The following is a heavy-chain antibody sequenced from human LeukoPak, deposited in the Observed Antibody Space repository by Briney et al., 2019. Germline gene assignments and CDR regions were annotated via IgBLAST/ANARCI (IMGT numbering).Heavy chain of an antibody. CDR3: ARDGPNYGTNFDY. Sequence: SETLSLTCAVSGGSISGGGYSWSWIRQPPGKGLEWIGYIYYSGSTYYNPSLKSRVTISVDTSKNQFSLKLSSVTAADTAVYYCARDGPNYGTNFDYWGQGTLVTVSS. J-gene: IGHJ4*02. CDR2: IYYSGST. D-gene: IGHD4-17*01. CDR1: GGSISGGGYS. V-gene: IGHV4-30-4*07.